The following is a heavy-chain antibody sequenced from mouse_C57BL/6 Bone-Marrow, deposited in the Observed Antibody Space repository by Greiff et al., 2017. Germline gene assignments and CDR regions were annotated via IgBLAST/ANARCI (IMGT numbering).Heavy chain of an antibody. Sequence: VQLKQSGAELVRPGSSVKMSCKTSGYTFTSYGINWVKQRPGQGLEWIGYIYIGNGYTEYNEKFKGKATLTSDTSSSTAYMQLSSLTSEDSAIYFCARSPNYYWSSYWYFDVWGTGTTVTVSS. D-gene: IGHD1-1*01. CDR2: IYIGNGYT. J-gene: IGHJ1*03. CDR1: GYTFTSYG. CDR3: ARSPNYYWSSYWYFDV. V-gene: IGHV1-58*01.